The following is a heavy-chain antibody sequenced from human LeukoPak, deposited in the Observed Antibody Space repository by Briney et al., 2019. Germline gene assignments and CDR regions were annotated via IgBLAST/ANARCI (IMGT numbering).Heavy chain of an antibody. D-gene: IGHD6-13*01. CDR2: ITPNSGGT. CDR1: GYTFTAYY. V-gene: IGHV1-2*02. CDR3: ARAPIFKRSKKYSSSWYYSDY. J-gene: IGHJ4*02. Sequence: GASVKVSCKACGYTFTAYYMHWVRLAPGQGLEWMGWITPNSGGTKYAQRFQGRVTMTRNTSISTAYMELSSLRSEDTAVYYCARAPIFKRSKKYSSSWYYSDYWGQGTLVTVSS.